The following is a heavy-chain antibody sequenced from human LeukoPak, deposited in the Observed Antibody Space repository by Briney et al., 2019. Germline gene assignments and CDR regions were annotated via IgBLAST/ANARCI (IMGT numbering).Heavy chain of an antibody. CDR3: ARVREYSSSWYRYYYYYYGMDV. D-gene: IGHD6-13*01. J-gene: IGHJ6*02. V-gene: IGHV1-69*13. CDR1: GGTFSSYA. CDR2: IIPIFGTA. Sequence: ASVKVSCKASGGTFSSYAISWVRQAPGQGLEWMGGIIPIFGTANYAQKFQGRVTITADESTSTAYMELSSLRSEDTAVYYCARVREYSSSWYRYYYYYYGMDVWGQGTTVTVSS.